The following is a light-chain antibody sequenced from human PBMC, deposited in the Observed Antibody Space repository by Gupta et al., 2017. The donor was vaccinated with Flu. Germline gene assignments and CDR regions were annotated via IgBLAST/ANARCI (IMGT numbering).Light chain of an antibody. CDR3: QVWDSTAKQPV. Sequence: SYVLTQPPSVSVAPGQTATITCGGDDMITKIVHWYQQKPGQAPALVVYNDWARPSGIPERFSGSNSGNPATLTISKVEAGDEADYYWQVWDSTAKQPVFGGGTQLTVL. V-gene: IGLV3-21*02. CDR2: NDW. CDR1: DMITKI. J-gene: IGLJ3*02.